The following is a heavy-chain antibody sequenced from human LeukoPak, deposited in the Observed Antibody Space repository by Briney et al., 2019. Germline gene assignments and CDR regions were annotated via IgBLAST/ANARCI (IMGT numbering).Heavy chain of an antibody. CDR3: ASGKYYYDGSGYYYFDY. CDR2: ISHDGYT. D-gene: IGHD3-22*01. Sequence: PSGTLSLTCAVSGVSINNWWTWVRQPPGKGLEWIGEISHDGYTNYSPSLKSRVTISVDMSKNQFSLKLISVTAADTAVYYCASGKYYYDGSGYYYFDYWGQGTLVTVSS. CDR1: GVSINNW. J-gene: IGHJ4*02. V-gene: IGHV4-4*02.